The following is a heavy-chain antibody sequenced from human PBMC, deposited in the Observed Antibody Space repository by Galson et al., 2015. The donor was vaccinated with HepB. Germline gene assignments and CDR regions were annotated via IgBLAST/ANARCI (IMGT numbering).Heavy chain of an antibody. D-gene: IGHD4-17*01. V-gene: IGHV3-33*01. J-gene: IGHJ6*02. CDR1: GFTFGSYG. CDR3: TREIDGAKGLDV. Sequence: SLRLSCAASGFTFGSYGMHWVRQAAGKGLEWVTTLWYDGSNKNYVDSVKGRFTISRDNSKNTLYLQMNSLRVEDTAVYYCTREIDGAKGLDVWGQGTTVTVSS. CDR2: LWYDGSNK.